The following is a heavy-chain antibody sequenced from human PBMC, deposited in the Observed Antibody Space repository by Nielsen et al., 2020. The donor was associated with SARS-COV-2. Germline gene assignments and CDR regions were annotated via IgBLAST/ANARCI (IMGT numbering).Heavy chain of an antibody. D-gene: IGHD2-21*02. J-gene: IGHJ3*02. Sequence: ASVKVSCKATGYTFTNYYVHWVRQAPGQGLEWMGIIDPSGGETTYAQKFQGRVTVTRDTSLSTAYMDLTTLRSDDTAVYYCARSRHGDDAPFDIWGQGTMVLVSS. V-gene: IGHV1-46*01. CDR2: IDPSGGET. CDR1: GYTFTNYY. CDR3: ARSRHGDDAPFDI.